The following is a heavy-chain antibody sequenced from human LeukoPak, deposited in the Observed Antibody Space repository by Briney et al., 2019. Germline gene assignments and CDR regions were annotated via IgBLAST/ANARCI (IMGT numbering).Heavy chain of an antibody. Sequence: SETLSLTCAVYGGSFSGYYWSWIRQPPGKGLERIGEINHSGSTNYNPSLKSRVTISVDTSKNQFSLKLSSVTAADTAVYYCARGKEEMATGSYYFDYWGQGTLVTVSS. V-gene: IGHV4-34*01. CDR1: GGSFSGYY. D-gene: IGHD5-24*01. J-gene: IGHJ4*02. CDR2: INHSGST. CDR3: ARGKEEMATGSYYFDY.